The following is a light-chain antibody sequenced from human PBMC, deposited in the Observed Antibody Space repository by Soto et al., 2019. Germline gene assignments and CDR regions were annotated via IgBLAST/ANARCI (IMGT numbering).Light chain of an antibody. CDR2: EVN. Sequence: QSALTQPRSVSGSPGQSVTISCTGTSRDVGFFNYVSWYQHHPGKVPKFLIYEVNKRPSGVPDRFSGSKSGNTASLTVSGLQPEDEAEYFCSSFVDGTSYVFGTGTKLTVL. CDR1: SRDVGFFNY. V-gene: IGLV2-8*01. J-gene: IGLJ1*01. CDR3: SSFVDGTSYV.